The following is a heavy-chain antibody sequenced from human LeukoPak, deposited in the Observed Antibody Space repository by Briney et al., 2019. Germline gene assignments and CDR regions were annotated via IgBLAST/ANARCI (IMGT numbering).Heavy chain of an antibody. CDR2: IYYSGST. CDR3: ARLRGNNWFDP. CDR1: GGSISSSSYY. Sequence: SETLSLTCTVSGGSISSSSYYWAWIRQPPGKGLEWIGSIYYSGSTYYNPSLKSRVTISVDTSKNQFSLKLSSVTAADTAVYYCARLRGNNWFDPWGQGTLVTVSS. J-gene: IGHJ5*02. D-gene: IGHD1-26*01. V-gene: IGHV4-39*01.